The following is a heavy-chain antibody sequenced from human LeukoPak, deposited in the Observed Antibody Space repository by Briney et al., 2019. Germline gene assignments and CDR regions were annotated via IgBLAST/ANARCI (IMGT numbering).Heavy chain of an antibody. D-gene: IGHD2-21*02. Sequence: GGSLRLSCAGSGFTFSSYTMNWVRQAPGKGLEWVAYISSSSDTVYYADSVEGRFTISRDNAKNSLHLQMNSLRAEDTAVYYCARDGLAYCGGDCPGYYYYYMDVRGKGTTVTVSS. V-gene: IGHV3-48*01. CDR2: ISSSSDTV. CDR3: ARDGLAYCGGDCPGYYYYYMDV. J-gene: IGHJ6*03. CDR1: GFTFSSYT.